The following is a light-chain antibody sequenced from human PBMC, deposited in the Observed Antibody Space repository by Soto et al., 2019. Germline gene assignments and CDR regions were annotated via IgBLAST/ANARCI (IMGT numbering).Light chain of an antibody. V-gene: IGKV1-5*01. Sequence: DIQMTQSPSTLSASIGDRVTIACRASQGISNWLAWYQQKPGKAPKLLIFHASSLESGVPSRFSGSGSGTEFTLTISSLQSDDFATYYCQQYNSYSEAFGQGTKVDIK. J-gene: IGKJ1*01. CDR1: QGISNW. CDR3: QQYNSYSEA. CDR2: HAS.